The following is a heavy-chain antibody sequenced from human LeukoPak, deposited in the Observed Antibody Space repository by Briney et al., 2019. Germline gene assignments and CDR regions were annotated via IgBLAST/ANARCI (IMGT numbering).Heavy chain of an antibody. CDR3: AKGSGWYV. V-gene: IGHV3-23*01. Sequence: PGGSLRLSCAASGFTFSSSSMSWVRQPPGKGLEWVSVISGSGGSTDYADSVKGRFTISRDNSKNTLYLQMNSLRAEDTAVYYCAKGSGWYVWGQGTLVTVSS. D-gene: IGHD6-19*01. CDR2: ISGSGGST. CDR1: GFTFSSSS. J-gene: IGHJ4*02.